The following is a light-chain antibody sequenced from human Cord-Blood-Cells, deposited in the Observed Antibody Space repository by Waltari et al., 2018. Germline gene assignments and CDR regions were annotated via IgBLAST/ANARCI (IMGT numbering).Light chain of an antibody. V-gene: IGLV2-14*03. CDR3: SSYTSSSTRV. CDR2: DVS. CDR1: SSHVGGYNY. J-gene: IGLJ3*02. Sequence: QSALPQPASVSGPPGQSITISCTATSSHVGGYNYVSWYQQHPGKAPKLMIYDVSNRPSGVSNRFSGSKSGNTASLTISGLQAEDEADYYCSSYTSSSTRVFGGGTKLTVL.